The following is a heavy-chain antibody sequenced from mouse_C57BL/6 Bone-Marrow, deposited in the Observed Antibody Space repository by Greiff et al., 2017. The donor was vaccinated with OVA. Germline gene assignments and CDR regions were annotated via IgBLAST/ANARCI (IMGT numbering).Heavy chain of an antibody. V-gene: IGHV2-4*01. CDR1: GFSLTSYG. CDR2: IWSGGST. D-gene: IGHD1-1*01. J-gene: IGHJ4*01. CDR3: AKNGATVVAYYYAMDY. Sequence: VHLVESGPGLVQPSQSLSITCTVSGFSLTSYGVHWVRQPPGKGLEWLGVIWSGGSTDYNAAFISRLSISKDNSKSQVFFKMNSLQADDTAIYYCAKNGATVVAYYYAMDYWGQGTSVTVSS.